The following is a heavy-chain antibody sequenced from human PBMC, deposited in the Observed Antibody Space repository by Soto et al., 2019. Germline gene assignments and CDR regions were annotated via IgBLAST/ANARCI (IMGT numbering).Heavy chain of an antibody. CDR1: GFTFSSYA. CDR2: ISGSGGST. J-gene: IGHJ3*02. D-gene: IGHD1-26*01. V-gene: IGHV3-23*01. Sequence: PGGSLRLSCAAYGFTFSSYAMSWVRQATGKGLEWVSAISGSGGSTYYADSVKGRFTISRDNSKNTLYLQMNILRAEDTAVYYCAKDQQWEPIVDAFDIWGQGTMVTVSS. CDR3: AKDQQWEPIVDAFDI.